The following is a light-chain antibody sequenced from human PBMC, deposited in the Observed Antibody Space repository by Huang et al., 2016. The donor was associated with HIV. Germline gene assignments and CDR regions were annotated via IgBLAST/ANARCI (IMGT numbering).Light chain of an antibody. V-gene: IGKV6-21*02. CDR2: DAS. CDR3: HQSSSLPYT. Sequence: EIVLTQSPDFQSVTPKEKITITCPASQNIGNSLHWYQQKPDQSPQLRIKDASQTISGVPARFSGSGSGTDFTLTINTPEAGDAATYYCHQSSSLPYTFGQGTKLEIK. J-gene: IGKJ2*01. CDR1: QNIGNS.